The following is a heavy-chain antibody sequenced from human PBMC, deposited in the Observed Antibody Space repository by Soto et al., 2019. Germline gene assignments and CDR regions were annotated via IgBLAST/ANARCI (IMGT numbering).Heavy chain of an antibody. CDR2: IRGSGGHT. D-gene: IGHD2-8*01. J-gene: IGHJ5*02. V-gene: IGHV3-23*01. Sequence: PGGSLRLSCTGSGFSFFSYAMSWVRQAPGKGLEWVSTIRGSGGHTYYADSVKGRFVVSRDNGKNTVYLHMSSLTGEDTAVYFCAKIEMGWFAHWGQGTQVTVSS. CDR1: GFSFFSYA. CDR3: AKIEMGWFAH.